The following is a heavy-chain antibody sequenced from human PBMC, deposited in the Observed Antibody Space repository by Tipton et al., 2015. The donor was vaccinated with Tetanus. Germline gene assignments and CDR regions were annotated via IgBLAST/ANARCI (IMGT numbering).Heavy chain of an antibody. V-gene: IGHV4-31*02. D-gene: IGHD4-17*01. J-gene: IGHJ4*02. CDR2: IYYSGST. CDR3: ARCLAHGDPPDSGLLD. Sequence: LRLSCTVSGGSISSGGYYWSWIRQHPGKGLEWIGYIYYSGSTYYNPSLKSRVTISVDTSKNQFSLKLSSVTAADTAVYYCARCLAHGDPPDSGLLDWGQGTLVTVSS. CDR1: GGSISSGGYY.